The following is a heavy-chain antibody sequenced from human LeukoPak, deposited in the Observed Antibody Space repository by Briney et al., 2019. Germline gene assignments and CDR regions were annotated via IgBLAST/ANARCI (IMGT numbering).Heavy chain of an antibody. CDR2: INSDGSTI. CDR3: ARAAYYRFDY. V-gene: IGHV3-74*01. J-gene: IGHJ4*02. Sequence: GGSLRLSCAASGFTFSSYWVHWVRQAPGKGLEWVARINSDGSTINHADSVRGRFTISRDNAENTLYLQMSSLRAEDTAIYFCARAAYYRFDYWGQGTLVTISS. D-gene: IGHD1-26*01. CDR1: GFTFSSYW.